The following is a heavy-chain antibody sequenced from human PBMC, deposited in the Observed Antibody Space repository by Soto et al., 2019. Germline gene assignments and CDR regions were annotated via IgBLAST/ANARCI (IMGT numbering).Heavy chain of an antibody. J-gene: IGHJ4*02. Sequence: QVQLVQSGAEVKKPGASVKVSCKTSGFTFTTYAIYWVRQAPGQRLECMGRINAGNGDTAYSQKCQGRVTITRDTSASAAYMDLSNLGSEDTAVYYCARGGSGWPFDSWGQGTLVTVSS. CDR3: ARGGSGWPFDS. CDR2: INAGNGDT. D-gene: IGHD6-19*01. CDR1: GFTFTTYA. V-gene: IGHV1-3*01.